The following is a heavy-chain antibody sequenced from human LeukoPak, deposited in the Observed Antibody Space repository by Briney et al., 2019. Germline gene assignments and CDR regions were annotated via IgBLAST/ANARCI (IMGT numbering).Heavy chain of an antibody. D-gene: IGHD5-24*01. CDR2: INHSGST. J-gene: IGHJ5*02. Sequence: SETLSLTCAVYGGSFSGYYWSWIRQPPGKGLEWIGEINHSGSTNYNPSLKSRVTISVDTSKNQFSLKLSSVTAADTAVYYCARAGRGSWFDPWGQGTLLTVSS. V-gene: IGHV4-34*01. CDR1: GGSFSGYY. CDR3: ARAGRGSWFDP.